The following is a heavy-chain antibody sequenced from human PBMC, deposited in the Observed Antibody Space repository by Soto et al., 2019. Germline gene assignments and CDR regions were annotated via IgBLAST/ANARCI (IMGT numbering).Heavy chain of an antibody. D-gene: IGHD4-4*01. V-gene: IGHV3-30*18. J-gene: IGHJ6*02. CDR2: ISYDGSNK. Sequence: GGSLRLSCAASGFTFSSYGMHWVRQAPGKGLEWVAVISYDGSNKYYADSVKGRFTISRDNSKNTLYLQMNSLRAEDTAVYYCAKRQFRTTVTTDSVKKSYGMDVWGQGTTVTVSS. CDR1: GFTFSSYG. CDR3: AKRQFRTTVTTDSVKKSYGMDV.